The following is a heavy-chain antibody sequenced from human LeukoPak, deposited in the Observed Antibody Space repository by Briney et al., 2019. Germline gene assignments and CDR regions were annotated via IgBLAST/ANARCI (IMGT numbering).Heavy chain of an antibody. CDR3: AREWYSSSWLPDAFDI. V-gene: IGHV1-2*02. D-gene: IGHD6-13*01. J-gene: IGHJ3*02. CDR1: GYTFTGYY. Sequence: GASVKVSCKASGYTFTGYYMHWVRQAPGQGLEWMGWINPNSGGTNYAQKFQGRVTMTRDTSISTAYMELSRLRSDDTAVYYCAREWYSSSWLPDAFDIWGQGTMVTVSS. CDR2: INPNSGGT.